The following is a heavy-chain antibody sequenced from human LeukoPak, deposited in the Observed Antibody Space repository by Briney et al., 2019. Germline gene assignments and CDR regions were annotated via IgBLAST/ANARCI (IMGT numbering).Heavy chain of an antibody. V-gene: IGHV3-30*02. CDR3: AKERYYGSGSYWAFDY. CDR2: IRYDGSNK. D-gene: IGHD3-10*01. CDR1: GFTFSSYG. Sequence: GGSLRLSSAASGFTFSSYGMHWVRLAPGKGLEWVAFIRYDGSNKYYAGSVKGRFTISRDNSKNTLYLQMNSLRAEDTAVYYCAKERYYGSGSYWAFDYWGQGTLVTVSS. J-gene: IGHJ4*02.